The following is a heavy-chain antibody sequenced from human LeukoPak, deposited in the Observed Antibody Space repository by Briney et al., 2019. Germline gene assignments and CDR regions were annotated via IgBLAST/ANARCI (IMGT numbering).Heavy chain of an antibody. CDR1: VYTFIKYG. Sequence: AAVTVSFMSSVYTFIKYGLTWVRQAPGQGREGVGWLNPESGGTNYAQKFQGRVTMTRDTAIGAAYMELSGLKLDATTVYYCARELPPLKKRSGAHWLDPWGQGTLVTVSS. V-gene: IGHV1-2*02. D-gene: IGHD2-15*01. CDR2: LNPESGGT. J-gene: IGHJ5*02. CDR3: ARELPPLKKRSGAHWLDP.